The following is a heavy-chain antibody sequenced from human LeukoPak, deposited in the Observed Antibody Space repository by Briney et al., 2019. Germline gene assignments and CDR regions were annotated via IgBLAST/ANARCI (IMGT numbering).Heavy chain of an antibody. CDR3: ARDLFNSYYDTSGYSAFDY. D-gene: IGHD3-22*01. Sequence: GGPLRLSCAAFGLTFSGYSMNWVRQAPGKGLEWVSSISSGRSYIHYADSVKGRFAVSRDNARNSLYLQMNSLRAEDTAVYYCARDLFNSYYDTSGYSAFDYWGQGTLVTVSS. J-gene: IGHJ4*02. V-gene: IGHV3-21*01. CDR2: ISSGRSYI. CDR1: GLTFSGYS.